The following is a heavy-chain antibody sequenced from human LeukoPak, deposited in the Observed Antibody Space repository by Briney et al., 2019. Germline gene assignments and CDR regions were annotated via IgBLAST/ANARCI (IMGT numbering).Heavy chain of an antibody. D-gene: IGHD2-2*01. V-gene: IGHV3-48*01. CDR3: AKGGYCSSTSCYVGWFDP. Sequence: WGSVRLSCAASGFTFSSYSMNWVRQAPGKGLEWVSYISSSSSTIYYADSVKGRLTISRDNSKNTLFLQMNSLRAEDTAVYYCAKGGYCSSTSCYVGWFDPWGQGTLVTVSS. CDR2: ISSSSSTI. J-gene: IGHJ5*02. CDR1: GFTFSSYS.